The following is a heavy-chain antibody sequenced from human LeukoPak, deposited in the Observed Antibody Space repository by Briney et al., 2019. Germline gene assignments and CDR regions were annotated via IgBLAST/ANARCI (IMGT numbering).Heavy chain of an antibody. CDR1: GFTFSSYS. CDR2: ISSSSSTI. CDR3: ARARTVVIPCYFDY. V-gene: IGHV3-48*02. Sequence: GGSLRLSCAASGFTFSSYSMNWVRQAPGKGLEWVSYISSSSSTIYYADSVKGRFTISRDNAKNSLYLQMNSLRDEDTAVYYCARARTVVIPCYFDYWGQGTLVTVSS. D-gene: IGHD4-23*01. J-gene: IGHJ4*02.